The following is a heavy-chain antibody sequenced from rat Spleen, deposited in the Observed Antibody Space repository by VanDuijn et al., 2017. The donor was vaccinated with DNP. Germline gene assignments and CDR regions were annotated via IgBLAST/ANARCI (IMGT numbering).Heavy chain of an antibody. CDR2: ISTGGDDT. J-gene: IGHJ2*01. Sequence: EVQLVESGGGPVQPGRSLKLSCVASGFIFSNYGMAWVRQTPTKGLEWVASISTGGDDTYYRDSVKGRFTISRDNAKSTLYLQVNSLRSEDTATYYCRTGTDYWGQGVTVTVSS. D-gene: IGHD4-2*01. CDR3: RTGTDY. CDR1: GFIFSNYG. V-gene: IGHV5S13*01.